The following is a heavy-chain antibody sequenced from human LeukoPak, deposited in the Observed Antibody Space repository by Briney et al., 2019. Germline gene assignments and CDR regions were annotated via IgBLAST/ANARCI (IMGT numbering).Heavy chain of an antibody. CDR3: ARARWYYYDSGGYSHIHS. Sequence: PGGSLRLSCAASGFTFSSYWMHWVRHAPGKGLVWVSRINSDGSSTSYADSVKGRFTISRDNAKNTLYLQMNSLRAEDTAVYYCARARWYYYDSGGYSHIHSWGQGTLVTVSS. V-gene: IGHV3-74*01. D-gene: IGHD3-22*01. CDR2: INSDGSST. CDR1: GFTFSSYW. J-gene: IGHJ4*02.